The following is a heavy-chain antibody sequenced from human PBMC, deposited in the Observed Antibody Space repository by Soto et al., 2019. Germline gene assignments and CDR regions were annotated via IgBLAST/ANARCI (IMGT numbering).Heavy chain of an antibody. Sequence: EVQLLESGGGLVQPGGSLRLSCAASGFTFSSYAMSWVRQAPGKGLEWVSAISGSGGSTYYADSVKGRFTISRDNSKNTLSLQRNSLRAEDTAVYYCAKRSSSWYYFDYWGQGTLVTVSS. V-gene: IGHV3-23*01. CDR3: AKRSSSWYYFDY. J-gene: IGHJ4*02. CDR2: ISGSGGST. CDR1: GFTFSSYA. D-gene: IGHD6-13*01.